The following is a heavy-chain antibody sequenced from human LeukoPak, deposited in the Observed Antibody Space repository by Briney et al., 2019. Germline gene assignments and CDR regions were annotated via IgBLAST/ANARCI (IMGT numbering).Heavy chain of an antibody. V-gene: IGHV1-18*01. D-gene: IGHD3-22*01. CDR3: ARSYYDSSGYYQTPEFDY. Sequence: ASVKVSCKASGYTFTSYGISWVRQAPGEGLEWMGWISAYNGNTNYAQKLQGRVTMTTDTSTSTAYMELRRLRSDDTAVYYCARSYYDSSGYYQTPEFDYWGQGTLVTVSS. J-gene: IGHJ4*02. CDR1: GYTFTSYG. CDR2: ISAYNGNT.